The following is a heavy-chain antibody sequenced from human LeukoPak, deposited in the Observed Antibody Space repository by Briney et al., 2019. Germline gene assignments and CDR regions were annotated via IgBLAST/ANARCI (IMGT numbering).Heavy chain of an antibody. V-gene: IGHV4-34*01. Sequence: SETLSLTCAVYGGSFSGYYWSWIRQPPGKGLEWIGEINQSGSTNYNPSLKSRVAISVDTSKNQFSLKLSSLTAADTAVYYCARHYGPWGQGTLVTVSS. J-gene: IGHJ5*02. CDR2: INQSGST. CDR3: ARHYGP. CDR1: GGSFSGYY. D-gene: IGHD3-16*01.